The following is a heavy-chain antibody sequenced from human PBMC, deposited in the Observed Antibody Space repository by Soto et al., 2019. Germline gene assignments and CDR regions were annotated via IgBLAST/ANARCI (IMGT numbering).Heavy chain of an antibody. J-gene: IGHJ1*01. Sequence: PSVTLSLTCAVSGGCIDSRDWWSWVRQAPGRGLEWIGQIYIRNGETTKNPSLQSRATILVDKSRNELSLKLRSLTAADTGRYYCVKNGDFCRQYWGWVTRVIVSA. CDR3: VKNGDFCRQY. CDR2: IYIRNGET. D-gene: IGHD2-21*02. V-gene: IGHV4-4*02. CDR1: GGCIDSRDW.